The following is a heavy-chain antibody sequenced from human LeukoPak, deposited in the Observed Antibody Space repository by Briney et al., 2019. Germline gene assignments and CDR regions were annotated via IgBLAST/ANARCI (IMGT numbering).Heavy chain of an antibody. V-gene: IGHV3-21*01. J-gene: IGHJ6*03. CDR3: SRGGKRDDFWGGYFHYYMDV. Sequence: PGGSLRLSCAASGFTFSSYSMNWVRQAPGKGLEWVSSISSSSSYIYYADSVKGRFTISRDNAKNSLYLQMNSLRAEDTAVYYCSRGGKRDDFWGGYFHYYMDVWGKGTTVTVSS. CDR2: ISSSSSYI. CDR1: GFTFSSYS. D-gene: IGHD3-3*01.